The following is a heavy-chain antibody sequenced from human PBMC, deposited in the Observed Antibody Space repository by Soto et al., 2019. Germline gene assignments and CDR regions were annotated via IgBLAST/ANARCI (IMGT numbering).Heavy chain of an antibody. Sequence: PSETLSLTCTVSGGSISPFYWSWVRQPPGKGLEWIGYLYYSGNTNYNPSLKSRVTISVDASKNQVSLRLTSVTAADTAVYYCARVGGVAARTFDYWGQGIVVTVSS. CDR1: GGSISPFY. CDR2: LYYSGNT. D-gene: IGHD2-15*01. CDR3: ARVGGVAARTFDY. V-gene: IGHV4-59*01. J-gene: IGHJ4*02.